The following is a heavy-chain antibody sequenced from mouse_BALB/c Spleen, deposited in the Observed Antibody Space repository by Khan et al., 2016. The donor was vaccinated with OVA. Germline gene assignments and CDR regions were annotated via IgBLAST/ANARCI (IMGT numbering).Heavy chain of an antibody. CDR2: INSGSSTI. CDR3: ARGNWAY. CDR1: GFTFSSFG. J-gene: IGHJ2*01. Sequence: EVELVESGGGLVQPGGSRKLSCAASGFTFSSFGMHWVRQAPEKGLEWVAYINSGSSTIYYADPVKGRFTISRDNPKNTLFLHMTSLRSEDTAMYYCARGNWAYWGQGTTLTVSS. V-gene: IGHV5-17*02. D-gene: IGHD4-1*01.